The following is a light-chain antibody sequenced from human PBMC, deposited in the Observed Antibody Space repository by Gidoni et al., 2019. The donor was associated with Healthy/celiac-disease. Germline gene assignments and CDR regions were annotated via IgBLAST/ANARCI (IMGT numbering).Light chain of an antibody. CDR1: SSDIGGYNY. CDR2: EVS. CDR3: NSYTSSSTVV. J-gene: IGLJ2*01. V-gene: IGLV2-14*01. Sequence: QSALTQPASESGSPGKSNNISCTGTSSDIGGYNYVSWYQQHPGKAPQLMIFEVSKRPSGVSNRFSGSKSGNTASLTISGLQAEDEADYYCNSYTSSSTVVFGGGTKLTVL.